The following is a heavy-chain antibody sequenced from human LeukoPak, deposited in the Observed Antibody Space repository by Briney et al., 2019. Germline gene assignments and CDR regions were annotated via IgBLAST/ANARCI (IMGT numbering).Heavy chain of an antibody. CDR2: IYTSGST. Sequence: KPSETLSLTCTVSGGSISSYYWSWIRQPAGKGLEWIGRIYTSGSTNYNPSLKSRVTMSVDTSKNQFSLKLSSVTAADTAVYYCARDLIVVVPAARYAFDIWGQGTMVTVSS. CDR1: GGSISSYY. V-gene: IGHV4-4*07. CDR3: ARDLIVVVPAARYAFDI. D-gene: IGHD2-2*01. J-gene: IGHJ3*02.